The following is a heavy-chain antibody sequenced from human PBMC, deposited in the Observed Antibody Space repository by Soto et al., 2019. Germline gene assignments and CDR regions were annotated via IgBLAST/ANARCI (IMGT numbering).Heavy chain of an antibody. CDR3: ERFAGEPRPHALDI. CDR2: TYYRSKWYN. V-gene: IGHV6-1*01. D-gene: IGHD3-16*01. J-gene: IGHJ3*02. CDR1: GDSVSSNSAA. Sequence: SQTLSLTCAISGDSVSSNSAAWNWIRQSPSRGLEWLGGTYYRSKWYNDYAVSVKSRITINPDTSKNQFSLQLNSVTPDDTAVIYCERFAGEPRPHALDIWGQGTMVTVS.